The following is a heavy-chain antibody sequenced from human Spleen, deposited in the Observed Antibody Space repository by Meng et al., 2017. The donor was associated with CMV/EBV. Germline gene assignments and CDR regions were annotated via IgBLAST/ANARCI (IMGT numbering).Heavy chain of an antibody. Sequence: GESLKISCAASGFTFSSYAMSWVRQAPGKGLEWVSAISGSGGSTYYADSVKGRFTISRDNSKNTLYLQMNSLRAEDTAVYYCAKDRSTPIYYFDYWGQGTLVTVSS. CDR2: ISGSGGST. V-gene: IGHV3-23*01. CDR3: AKDRSTPIYYFDY. J-gene: IGHJ4*02. D-gene: IGHD2-15*01. CDR1: GFTFSSYA.